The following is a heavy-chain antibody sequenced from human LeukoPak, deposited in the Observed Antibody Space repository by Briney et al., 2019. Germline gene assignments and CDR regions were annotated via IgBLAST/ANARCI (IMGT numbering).Heavy chain of an antibody. V-gene: IGHV4-39*01. D-gene: IGHD3-3*01. CDR3: ARGNYDFWSGYMDYAFDI. CDR1: GGSISSSSYY. CDR2: IYYSGST. J-gene: IGHJ4*02. Sequence: SETLSLTCTVSGGSISSSSYYWGWIRQPPGKGLEWIGSIYYSGSTYYNPSLKSRVTISVDTSKNQFSLKLSSVTAADTAVYYCARGNYDFWSGYMDYAFDIWGQGALVTVSS.